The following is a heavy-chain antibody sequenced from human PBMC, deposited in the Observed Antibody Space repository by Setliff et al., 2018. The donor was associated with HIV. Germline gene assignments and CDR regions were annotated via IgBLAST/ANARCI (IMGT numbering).Heavy chain of an antibody. D-gene: IGHD3-9*01. J-gene: IGHJ4*02. CDR2: IVPILNTG. V-gene: IGHV1-69*13. Sequence: ASVKVSCKASGYTFTAYYIHWVRQAPGHELQLMGRIVPILNTGNYAPKFQGRVTITADESTTTAYMELSSLRSEDTAVYYCARGEPVDILTGYFDYWGQGTLVTVSS. CDR1: GYTFTAYY. CDR3: ARGEPVDILTGYFDY.